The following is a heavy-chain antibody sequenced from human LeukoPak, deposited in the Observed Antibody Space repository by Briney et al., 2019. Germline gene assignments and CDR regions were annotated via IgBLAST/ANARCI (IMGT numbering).Heavy chain of an antibody. J-gene: IGHJ4*02. V-gene: IGHV1-2*02. CDR1: GYTFTGYY. Sequence: ASVKVSCKASGYTFTGYYMHWVRQAPGQGLEWMGWVNYNSGDTHYAQKFQGRVTMTRDTSISTAYMELYRLTSEDTAVYYCAREVNTWSDNEWGQGTLVTVSS. D-gene: IGHD3-3*01. CDR2: VNYNSGDT. CDR3: AREVNTWSDNE.